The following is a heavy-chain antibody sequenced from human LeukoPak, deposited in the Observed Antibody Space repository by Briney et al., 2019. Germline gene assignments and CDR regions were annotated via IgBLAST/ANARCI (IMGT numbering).Heavy chain of an antibody. J-gene: IGHJ4*02. V-gene: IGHV3-48*01. D-gene: IGHD6-19*01. Sequence: GVSLRLSCAASGFTFSSYSMNWVRQAPGKGLEWVSYISSSSSTIYYADSVKGRFTISRDNAKNSLYLQMNSLRAEDTAVYYCASLSGYSSYWGQGTLVTVSS. CDR2: ISSSSSTI. CDR3: ASLSGYSSY. CDR1: GFTFSSYS.